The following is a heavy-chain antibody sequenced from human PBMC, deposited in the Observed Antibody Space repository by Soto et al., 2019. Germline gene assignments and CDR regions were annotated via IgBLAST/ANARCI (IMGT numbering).Heavy chain of an antibody. CDR2: IYYNGKT. CDR3: ASGHDANKVRY. Sequence: QVQLQESGPGLVRPSQTLSLTCTVSGGSISRGAAGSYWSWIRQVPGKGLEWIAYIYYNGKTYYKPSLKIRPTLSIEPSDIRFSLTLTSVPAADTAIYFFASGHDANKVRYCGQGTLVTVSS. J-gene: IGHJ1*01. CDR1: GGSISRGAAGSY. D-gene: IGHD1-1*01. V-gene: IGHV4-31*03.